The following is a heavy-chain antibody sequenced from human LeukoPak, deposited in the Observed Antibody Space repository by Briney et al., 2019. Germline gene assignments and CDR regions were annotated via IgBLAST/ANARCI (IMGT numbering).Heavy chain of an antibody. V-gene: IGHV4-59*01. D-gene: IGHD3-3*01. J-gene: IGHJ4*02. CDR1: GGSISNYY. Sequence: SETLSLTCTVSGGSISNYYWTWIRQPPGKGLEWIGYINYSGSANYNPSLKSRVTMSVDTTKNQLSLKLTSVTAADTAVYSCARVYRDDFWSGYSTHFDSWGQGTLVTVSS. CDR3: ARVYRDDFWSGYSTHFDS. CDR2: INYSGSA.